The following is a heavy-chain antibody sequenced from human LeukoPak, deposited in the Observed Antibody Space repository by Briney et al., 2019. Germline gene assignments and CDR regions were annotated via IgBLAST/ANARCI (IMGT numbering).Heavy chain of an antibody. CDR1: GGTFSSYA. D-gene: IGHD6-13*01. Sequence: SVKVSCKASGGTFSSYAISWVRQAPGQGLEWMGGIIPIFGTANYAQKFQGRVTITADESTSTAYMELSSLRSEDTAVYYCARGGSSYPPLGYYYYGMDVWGQGTTVTVSS. CDR2: IIPIFGTA. V-gene: IGHV1-69*13. J-gene: IGHJ6*02. CDR3: ARGGSSYPPLGYYYYGMDV.